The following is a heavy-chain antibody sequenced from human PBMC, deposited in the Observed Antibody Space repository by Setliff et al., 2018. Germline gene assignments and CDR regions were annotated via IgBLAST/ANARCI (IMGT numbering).Heavy chain of an antibody. CDR2: INSGGSKV. CDR1: GFPFNMYS. D-gene: IGHD5-12*01. V-gene: IGHV3-48*01. Sequence: GGSLRLSCAASGFPFNMYSMHWVRQTPGKGLEWVSYINSGGSKVYYADSVKGRFTISRDNSRNTVYLQMNSLRAEDTAVYYCAGDPPYSGYAFHIWGQGTMVTVSS. J-gene: IGHJ3*02. CDR3: AGDPPYSGYAFHI.